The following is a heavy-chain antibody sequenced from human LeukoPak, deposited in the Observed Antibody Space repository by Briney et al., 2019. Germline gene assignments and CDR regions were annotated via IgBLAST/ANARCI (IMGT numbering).Heavy chain of an antibody. J-gene: IGHJ3*02. Sequence: SETLSLTCAVYGGSFSGYYWSWIRQPPGKGLEWIGEINHSGSTNYNPSLKSRVTISVDTSKNQFSLKLSSVTAADTAVYYCARDLIRGWHDYGDPAAREDAFDIWGQGTTVTVSS. CDR3: ARDLIRGWHDYGDPAAREDAFDI. D-gene: IGHD4-17*01. CDR1: GGSFSGYY. V-gene: IGHV4-34*01. CDR2: INHSGST.